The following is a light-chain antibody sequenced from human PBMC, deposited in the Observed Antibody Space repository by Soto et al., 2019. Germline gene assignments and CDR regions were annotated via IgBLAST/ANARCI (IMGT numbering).Light chain of an antibody. V-gene: IGKV2-30*01. CDR3: MQGTHWPFT. CDR1: QSLVKSNGNTY. Sequence: DVAMTQSPLFLPVTLGQPASISCRSSQSLVKSNGNTYLTWFQQRPGQSPRRLIYEVSNRDSGVPDRFSGSGSGTDFTLEISRVEADDAGLYYCMQGTHWPFTFGRGTKLEIK. CDR2: EVS. J-gene: IGKJ2*01.